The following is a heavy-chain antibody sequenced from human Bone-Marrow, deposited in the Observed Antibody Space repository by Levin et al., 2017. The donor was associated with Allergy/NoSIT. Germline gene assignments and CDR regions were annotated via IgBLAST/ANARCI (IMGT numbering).Heavy chain of an antibody. CDR2: IYQSVTT. CDR1: GASIRSGGYY. D-gene: IGHD1-1*01. J-gene: IGHJ4*02. CDR3: ARRIRDLNNNFFDF. Sequence: SETLSLTCTVSGASIRSGGYYWVWIRQPPGKGLEWIGSIYQSVTTSYSPSLKSRVSISGDSTKNHFSLRLSSVTAADTAIYYCARRIRDLNNNFFDFWGQGTLVTVSS. V-gene: IGHV4-39*02.